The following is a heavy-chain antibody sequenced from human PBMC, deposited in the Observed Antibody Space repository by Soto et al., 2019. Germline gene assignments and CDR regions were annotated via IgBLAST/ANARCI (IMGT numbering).Heavy chain of an antibody. V-gene: IGHV4-61*08. J-gene: IGHJ6*02. CDR1: GGSISSGGYY. CDR2: ISYSGST. Sequence: PSETLSLTCTVSGGSISSGGYYWTWIRQHPGKGLEWIGYISYSGSTNYNPSLKSRVTISVDTSKNQFSLNLNSVTAADTAVYYCARNSVGLTPYYYGMDVWGQGTTVTVSS. D-gene: IGHD1-26*01. CDR3: ARNSVGLTPYYYGMDV.